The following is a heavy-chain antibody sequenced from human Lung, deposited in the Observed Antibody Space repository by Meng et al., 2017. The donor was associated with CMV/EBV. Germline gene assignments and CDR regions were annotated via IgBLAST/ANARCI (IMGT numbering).Heavy chain of an antibody. D-gene: IGHD3-3*01. CDR2: INPNSGGT. CDR1: GYTFTGYY. V-gene: IGHV1-2*02. Sequence: ASVXVSCKASGYTFTGYYMHWVRQAPGQGLEWMGWINPNSGGTNYAQKFQGRVTMTRDTSISTAYMELSRLRSDDTAVYYCAGGLYDFWSGYYYYGMDVWGQGTTVNVSS. J-gene: IGHJ6*02. CDR3: AGGLYDFWSGYYYYGMDV.